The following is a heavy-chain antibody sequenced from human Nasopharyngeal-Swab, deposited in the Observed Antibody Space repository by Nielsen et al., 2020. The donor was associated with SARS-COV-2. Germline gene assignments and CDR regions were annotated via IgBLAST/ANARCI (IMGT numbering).Heavy chain of an antibody. CDR3: ARQGTRCSGGSCYWDAFDI. J-gene: IGHJ3*02. CDR2: IYYSGST. Sequence: RQRPGKGLEWVGSIYYSGSTYYNPSLKRRVTISVDTSKNQFSLKLSSVTAADTAVYYCARQGTRCSGGSCYWDAFDIWGQGTMVTVSS. V-gene: IGHV4-39*01. D-gene: IGHD2-15*01.